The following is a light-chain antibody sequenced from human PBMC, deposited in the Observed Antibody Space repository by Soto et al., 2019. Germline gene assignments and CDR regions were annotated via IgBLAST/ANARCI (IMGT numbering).Light chain of an antibody. V-gene: IGKV1-27*01. CDR2: ATS. J-gene: IGKJ2*01. CDR3: QHYIMAPYN. CDR1: QNIQSF. Sequence: DIQMTQSPSSLSASVGDRVTISFRATQNIQSFLAWYQLKPGKGPKLLIYATSTLQSGVPPRFRGSGFGSDSTLTNSALQAEYVATYYCQHYIMAPYNFGLGTKLEI.